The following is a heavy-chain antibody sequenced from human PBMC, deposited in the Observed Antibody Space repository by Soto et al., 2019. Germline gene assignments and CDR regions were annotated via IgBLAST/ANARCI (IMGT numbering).Heavy chain of an antibody. D-gene: IGHD3-10*01. CDR1: GDSVSSGSYY. J-gene: IGHJ6*02. CDR3: ARAYYFGSGRGRSMDV. Sequence: QVQLQESGPGLVKPSETLSLTCTVSGDSVSSGSYYWMWIRQPPGKGLEWIGYFSNSGSTNYNSSLKPRVTISVDKSKNQLSLKLTSVIAADTAVYYCARAYYFGSGRGRSMDVWGQGTTVTASS. V-gene: IGHV4-61*01. CDR2: FSNSGST.